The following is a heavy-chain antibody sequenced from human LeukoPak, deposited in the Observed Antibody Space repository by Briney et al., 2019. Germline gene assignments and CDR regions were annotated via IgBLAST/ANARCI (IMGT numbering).Heavy chain of an antibody. J-gene: IGHJ4*02. V-gene: IGHV3-7*01. D-gene: IGHD3-22*01. Sequence: GGSLRLSCAASGFTFSTYWMSWVRQAPGKGLEWVANIRQDGSVKYYVDSVKGRFTISRDNAKNSLYLQMNSLRDEDTAVYYCARSFGRYYDSSGLYYFDYWGQGTLVTVSS. CDR3: ARSFGRYYDSSGLYYFDY. CDR2: IRQDGSVK. CDR1: GFTFSTYW.